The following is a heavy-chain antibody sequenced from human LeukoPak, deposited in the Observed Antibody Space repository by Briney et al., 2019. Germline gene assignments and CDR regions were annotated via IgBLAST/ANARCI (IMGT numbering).Heavy chain of an antibody. J-gene: IGHJ3*02. V-gene: IGHV3-21*04. CDR1: GFTFSSYS. Sequence: KSGGSLRLSCAASGFTFSSYSMNWVRQAPGKGLEWVSSISSSSSYIYYADSVKGRFTISRDNAKNSLYLQMNSLRAEDTAVYYCAKDRGNGCSGGSCYPDGFDIWGQGTMVTVSS. CDR2: ISSSSSYI. CDR3: AKDRGNGCSGGSCYPDGFDI. D-gene: IGHD2-15*01.